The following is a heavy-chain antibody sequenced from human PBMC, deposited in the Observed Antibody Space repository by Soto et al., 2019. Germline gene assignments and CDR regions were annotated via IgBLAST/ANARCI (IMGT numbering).Heavy chain of an antibody. CDR1: GFSFSDYY. Sequence: GGSLRLSCAGSGFSFSDYYMTWIRQAPGKGLEWLSYISSSGDSIYYADSVKGRFTISRDSAKNSLYLQMSSLRAEDTAVYYCARGGGYYDSDGSFEPKWFDPWGQGTLVTVSS. J-gene: IGHJ5*02. CDR2: ISSSGDSI. CDR3: ARGGGYYDSDGSFEPKWFDP. D-gene: IGHD3-22*01. V-gene: IGHV3-11*01.